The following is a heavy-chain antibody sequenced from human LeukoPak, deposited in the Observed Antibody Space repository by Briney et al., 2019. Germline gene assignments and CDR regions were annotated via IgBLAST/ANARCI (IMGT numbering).Heavy chain of an antibody. Sequence: GGSLRLSCAASGFTFSTYEMNWVRQAPGKGLEWVSYIVSSGATIYYADSVKGRFTVSRDNAKNSLYLQMNSLRAEDTAVYYCAKVRASPGAFDIWGQGTMVTVSS. CDR3: AKVRASPGAFDI. J-gene: IGHJ3*02. D-gene: IGHD3-10*01. V-gene: IGHV3-48*03. CDR2: IVSSGATI. CDR1: GFTFSTYE.